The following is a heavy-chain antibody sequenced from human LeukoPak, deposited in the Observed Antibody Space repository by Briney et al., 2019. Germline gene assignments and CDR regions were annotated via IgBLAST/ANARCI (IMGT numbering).Heavy chain of an antibody. D-gene: IGHD3-10*01. V-gene: IGHV1-46*01. CDR1: GYTFTSYY. J-gene: IGHJ4*02. Sequence: ASVKVSCKASGYTFTSYYMHWVRQAPGQGLEWMGIINPSGGSTSYAQKFQGRVTMTRDTSTSTVYMELSSLRSEDTAVYYCAKDRMWEYYYGSGSYYTVGGFDYWGQGTLVTVSS. CDR2: INPSGGST. CDR3: AKDRMWEYYYGSGSYYTVGGFDY.